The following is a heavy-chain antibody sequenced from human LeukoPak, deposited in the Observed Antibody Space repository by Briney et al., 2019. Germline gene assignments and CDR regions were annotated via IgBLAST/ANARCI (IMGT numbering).Heavy chain of an antibody. CDR2: ISSSSSYI. CDR1: GFTFSSYS. J-gene: IGHJ4*02. V-gene: IGHV3-21*01. CDR3: ARDQMVAPSLDY. D-gene: IGHD2-15*01. Sequence: GGSLRLSCAASGFTFSSYSMNWVRQAPGKGLEWVSSISSSSSYIYYADSVKGRFTISRDNAKNSLYLQMNSLRAEDTAVYYCARDQMVAPSLDYWGQGTLVTVSS.